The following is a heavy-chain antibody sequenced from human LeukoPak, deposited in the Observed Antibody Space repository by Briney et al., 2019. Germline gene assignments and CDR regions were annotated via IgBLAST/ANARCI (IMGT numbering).Heavy chain of an antibody. J-gene: IGHJ5*02. Sequence: TSETLSLTCTVSGGSISSYYWSWIRQPPGKGLEWIGYIYYSGSTHYNPSLKSRVTISVDTSKNQFSLKLNSVTAADTAVYYCARTTEDCSSTSCYQYWFDPWGQGTLVTVSS. CDR3: ARTTEDCSSTSCYQYWFDP. CDR1: GGSISSYY. D-gene: IGHD2-2*01. CDR2: IYYSGST. V-gene: IGHV4-59*01.